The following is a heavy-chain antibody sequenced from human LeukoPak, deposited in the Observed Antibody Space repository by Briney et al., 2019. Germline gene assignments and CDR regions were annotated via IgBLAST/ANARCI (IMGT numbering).Heavy chain of an antibody. CDR1: GYTFTGYY. CDR3: ARDWGVSARPGYMDV. V-gene: IGHV1-2*02. Sequence: ASVKVSCKASGYTFTGYYMHWVRQAPGQGLEWMGWINPNSGGTNYAQKFQGRVTMTRDTSISTAYVELSRLRSDDTAVYYCARDWGVSARPGYMDVWGKGTTVTVSS. J-gene: IGHJ6*03. D-gene: IGHD6-6*01. CDR2: INPNSGGT.